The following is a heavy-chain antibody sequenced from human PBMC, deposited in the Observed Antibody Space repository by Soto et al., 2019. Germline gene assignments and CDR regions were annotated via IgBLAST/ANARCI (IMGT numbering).Heavy chain of an antibody. J-gene: IGHJ6*02. CDR3: ARLRLGTVFYYGMGV. CDR1: GYSFTSYW. D-gene: IGHD1-1*01. Sequence: GESLKISCKGSGYSFTSYWIGWVRQMPGKGLEWMGIIYPGDSGTRYSPSFQGQVTISADKSISTAYLQWSSLKASDTAMYYCARLRLGTVFYYGMGVWGQGTTVTVSS. CDR2: IYPGDSGT. V-gene: IGHV5-51*01.